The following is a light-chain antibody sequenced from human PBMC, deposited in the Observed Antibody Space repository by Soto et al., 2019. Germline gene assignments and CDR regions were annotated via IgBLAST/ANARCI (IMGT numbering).Light chain of an antibody. J-gene: IGKJ1*01. Sequence: EMVMTQSPATLSVSPGGRATLSCRASQSISSSYLAWYQQRPGQAPRLLIYGASSRAAGIPARFSASGSGTDFTLTISDVQPEDFALYYCHQRQSWPRTFGQGTKVDIK. V-gene: IGKV3D-20*02. CDR3: HQRQSWPRT. CDR1: QSISSSY. CDR2: GAS.